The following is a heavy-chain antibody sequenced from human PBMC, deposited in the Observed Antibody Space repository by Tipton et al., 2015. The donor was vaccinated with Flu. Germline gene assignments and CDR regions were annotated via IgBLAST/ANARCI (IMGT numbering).Heavy chain of an antibody. Sequence: TLSLTCAVYGGSFSGYYWSWIRQPPGKGLEWIGEINHSGSTNYNPSLKSRVTISVDTSKNQFSLKLSSVTAADTAVYYCAGSIAARQPTYWGQGTLVTVSS. CDR2: INHSGST. D-gene: IGHD6-6*01. J-gene: IGHJ4*02. CDR3: AGSIAARQPTY. CDR1: GGSFSGYY. V-gene: IGHV4-34*01.